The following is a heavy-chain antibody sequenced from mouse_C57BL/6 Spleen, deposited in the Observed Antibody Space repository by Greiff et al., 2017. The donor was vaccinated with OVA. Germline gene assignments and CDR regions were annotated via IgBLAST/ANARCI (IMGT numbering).Heavy chain of an antibody. CDR1: GFTFSSYA. Sequence: DVQLVESGEGLVKPAGSLKLSCAASGFTFSSYAMSWVRQTPEKRLEWVAYISSGGDYIYYADTVKGRFTISRDNARNTLYLQMSSLKSEDTAMYYCTRDITTVVANAMDYWGQGTSVTVSS. CDR3: TRDITTVVANAMDY. J-gene: IGHJ4*01. CDR2: ISSGGDYI. D-gene: IGHD1-1*01. V-gene: IGHV5-9-1*02.